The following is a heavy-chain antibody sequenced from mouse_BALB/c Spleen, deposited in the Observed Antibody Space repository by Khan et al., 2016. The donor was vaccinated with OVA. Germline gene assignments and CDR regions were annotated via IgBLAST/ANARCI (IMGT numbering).Heavy chain of an antibody. CDR3: ASIASFLASNFAY. CDR2: INPTNGRT. CDR1: GYTFTSYW. J-gene: IGHJ2*01. V-gene: IGHV1S81*02. D-gene: IGHD6-1*01. Sequence: QVQLQQPGAELVKAGASVKMSCKASGYTFTSYWMHWVKQRLGQGLEWFAEINPTNGRTYYNEKFTSKATLTGDKASSTAYMLLSGPTFQDSAVKYCASIASFLASNFAYWGQGTTLTVSA.